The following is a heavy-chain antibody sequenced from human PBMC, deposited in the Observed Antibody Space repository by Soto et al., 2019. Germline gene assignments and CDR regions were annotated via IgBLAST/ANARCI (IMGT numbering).Heavy chain of an antibody. CDR1: GFTFRSFV. D-gene: IGHD3-16*01. Sequence: QVQLVESRGGVVQPGTSLRLSCVGSGFTFRSFVIHWVRQAPGKGLEWVALTSYDGSNTYYGDSVKGRFTISRDNSKSTVDLQMDSLRVEDTALYYCARWGTTGGLDFRGQGTLVSVSS. CDR3: ARWGTTGGLDF. V-gene: IGHV3-30*03. J-gene: IGHJ4*02. CDR2: TSYDGSNT.